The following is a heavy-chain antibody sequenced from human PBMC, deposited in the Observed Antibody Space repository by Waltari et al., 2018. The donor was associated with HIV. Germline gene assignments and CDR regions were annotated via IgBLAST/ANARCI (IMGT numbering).Heavy chain of an antibody. D-gene: IGHD2-21*02. Sequence: QVQLQESGPGLVKPSQTLSLTCTVSGGSISSGSYYWSWIRQPAGKGLEWIGRIYTSGSTNYNPSLKSRVTISVDTSKNQFSLKLSSVTAADTAVYYCARDRGWGPWFDPWGQGTLVTVSS. J-gene: IGHJ5*02. CDR1: GGSISSGSYY. CDR2: IYTSGST. V-gene: IGHV4-61*02. CDR3: ARDRGWGPWFDP.